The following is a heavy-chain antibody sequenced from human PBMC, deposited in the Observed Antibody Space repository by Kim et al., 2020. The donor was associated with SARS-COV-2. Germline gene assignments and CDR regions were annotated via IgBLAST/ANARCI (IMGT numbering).Heavy chain of an antibody. Sequence: GGSLRLSCAASGFTFSSYAMHWVRQAPGKGLEWVAVISYDGRNKYYADAVEGRLTISRENSKNTLYLQMNSLRAEDKAVDYCAIDRTVVPVASGRPYYYDGVVVWGQGTTVTVSS. J-gene: IGHJ6*02. CDR3: AIDRTVVPVASGRPYYYDGVVV. D-gene: IGHD2-2*01. CDR2: ISYDGRNK. V-gene: IGHV3-30*04. CDR1: GFTFSSYA.